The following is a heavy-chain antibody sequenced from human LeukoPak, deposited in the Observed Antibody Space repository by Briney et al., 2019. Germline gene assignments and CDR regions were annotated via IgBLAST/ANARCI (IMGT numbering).Heavy chain of an antibody. CDR3: ARGSNLIAWLDY. V-gene: IGHV3-33*01. D-gene: IGHD2/OR15-2a*01. J-gene: IGHJ4*02. Sequence: GGSLRLSCAASGFTFSSYGMHWVRQAPGKGLEWVAVIWYGGSNKYYADSVKGRFTISRDNSKNTLYLQMNSLRAEDTAVYYCARGSNLIAWLDYWGQGTLVTVSS. CDR2: IWYGGSNK. CDR1: GFTFSSYG.